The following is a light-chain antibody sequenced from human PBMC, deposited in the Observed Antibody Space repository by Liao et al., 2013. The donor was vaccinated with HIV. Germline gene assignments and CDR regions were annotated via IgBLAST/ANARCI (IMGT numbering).Light chain of an antibody. CDR3: QVWDSSSDRYAV. CDR1: NIGSKS. J-gene: IGLJ7*01. CDR2: YDS. Sequence: SYVLTQPPSVSVAPGKTARITCGGTNIGSKSVHWYQQKPGQAPVLVIYYDSDRPSGIPERFSGSNSGNTATLTISRVEAGDEADYYCQVWDSSSDRYAVFGGGTQLTVL. V-gene: IGLV3-21*01.